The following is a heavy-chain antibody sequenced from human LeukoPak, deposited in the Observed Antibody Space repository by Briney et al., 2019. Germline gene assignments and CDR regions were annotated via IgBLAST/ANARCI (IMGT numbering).Heavy chain of an antibody. CDR3: ASNDYGVDY. V-gene: IGHV4-61*05. D-gene: IGHD4-17*01. CDR1: GDSISTSSYY. Sequence: SETLSLTCSVSGDSISTSSYYWGWIRQPPGKGLEWIGRIYTSGSTNYNPSLKSRVTMSVDTSKNQFSLKLSSVTAADTAVYYCASNDYGVDYWGQGTMVTVSS. CDR2: IYTSGST. J-gene: IGHJ4*02.